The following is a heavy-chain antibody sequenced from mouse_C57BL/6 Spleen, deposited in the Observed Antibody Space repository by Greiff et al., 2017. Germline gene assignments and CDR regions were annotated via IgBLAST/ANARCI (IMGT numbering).Heavy chain of an antibody. CDR3: ARSEGLYYFDY. Sequence: VQLQQSGAELVKPGASVKISCKASGYAFSSYWMNWVKQRPGKGLEWIGQIYPGDGDTNYNGKFKGKATLTADKSSSTAYMQLSRLTSDDSAVYFCARSEGLYYFDYWGQGTTLTVSS. V-gene: IGHV1-80*01. CDR2: IYPGDGDT. D-gene: IGHD3-3*01. J-gene: IGHJ2*01. CDR1: GYAFSSYW.